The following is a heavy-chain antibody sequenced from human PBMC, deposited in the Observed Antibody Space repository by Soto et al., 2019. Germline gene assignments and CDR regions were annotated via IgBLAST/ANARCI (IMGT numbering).Heavy chain of an antibody. Sequence: QVQLQESGAGLVKPSETLSLTCTVSGGSIDNYYWSWIRQPPGKGLEWIGYIYYSGSTNYNPSLKSRVTISVDTSKNQFSLKLSSVTAADTAVYYCARGVLDRGLRPAFDIWGQGTMVTVSS. D-gene: IGHD1-1*01. CDR3: ARGVLDRGLRPAFDI. CDR1: GGSIDNYY. J-gene: IGHJ3*02. CDR2: IYYSGST. V-gene: IGHV4-59*01.